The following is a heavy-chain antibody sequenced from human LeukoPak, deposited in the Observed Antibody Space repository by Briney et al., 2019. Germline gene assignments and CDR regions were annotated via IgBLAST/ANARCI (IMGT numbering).Heavy chain of an antibody. CDR1: GFTFSNAW. CDR2: IKSKTAGGTI. CDR3: TTGESMVGSTIHIRWAD. D-gene: IGHD1-26*01. J-gene: IGHJ4*02. V-gene: IGHV3-15*01. Sequence: GGSLRLSCAASGFTFSNAWMTWVRQAPGKGLEWVGRIKSKTAGGTIDYAAPVKGRLTISRDDSKNTLYLQMNSLKTEDTAVYYCTTGESMVGSTIHIRWADWGQGTLVTVSS.